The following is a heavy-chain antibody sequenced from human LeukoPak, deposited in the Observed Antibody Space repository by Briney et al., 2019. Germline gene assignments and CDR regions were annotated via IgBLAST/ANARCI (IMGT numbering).Heavy chain of an antibody. CDR1: GFTLSSYG. D-gene: IGHD3-3*01. Sequence: PGRSLRLSCAASGFTLSSYGMHWVRQAPGKGLEWVAVISYDGSNKYYADSVKGRFTISRDNSKNTLYLQMNSLRAEDTAVYYCAKVPFHGTGVVTVSYYGMDVWGQGTTVTVSS. CDR2: ISYDGSNK. V-gene: IGHV3-30*18. J-gene: IGHJ6*02. CDR3: AKVPFHGTGVVTVSYYGMDV.